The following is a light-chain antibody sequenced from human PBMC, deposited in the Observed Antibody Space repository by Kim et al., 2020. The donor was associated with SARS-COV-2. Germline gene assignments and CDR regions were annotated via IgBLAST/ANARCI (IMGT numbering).Light chain of an antibody. CDR2: GIS. J-gene: IGKJ2*01. CDR3: QYYARSLYT. V-gene: IGKV3-20*01. CDR1: QDVTNNY. Sequence: EIVLTQSPGTLSLSPGESATLSCRASQDVTNNYVAWYQQRPGQAPRLLIYGISKRATGIPNRFSGSVSRTVFTLTIDRLEPEDFVVYDCQYYARSLYTFGQGTKLEI.